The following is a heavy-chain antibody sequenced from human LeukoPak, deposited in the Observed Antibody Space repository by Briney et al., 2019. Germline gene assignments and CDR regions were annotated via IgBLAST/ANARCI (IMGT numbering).Heavy chain of an antibody. CDR3: ARDRAIAAAGPWFDP. Sequence: GASVKVSCKASGGTFSSYAISWVRQAPGQGLEWMGGIIPIFGTANYAQKFQGRVTITTDESTSTAYMELSSLRSEVTAVYYCARDRAIAAAGPWFDPWGQGTLVTVSS. CDR1: GGTFSSYA. J-gene: IGHJ5*02. CDR2: IIPIFGTA. D-gene: IGHD6-13*01. V-gene: IGHV1-69*05.